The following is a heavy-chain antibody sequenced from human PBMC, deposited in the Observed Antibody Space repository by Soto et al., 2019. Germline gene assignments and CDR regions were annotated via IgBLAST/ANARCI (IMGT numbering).Heavy chain of an antibody. J-gene: IGHJ4*02. CDR2: SRSKANSYAT. D-gene: IGHD3-10*01. CDR1: WFTFSGSA. CDR3: TSRITIVRDRPDY. V-gene: IGHV3-73*01. Sequence: PGGSLRLSCAASWFTFSGSAMHWVRQASWKGLEWVGRSRSKANSYATAYAASVKGRFTISRHDSKNTAYLQMNSLRTEDTDVYYCTSRITIVRDRPDYWGQGT.